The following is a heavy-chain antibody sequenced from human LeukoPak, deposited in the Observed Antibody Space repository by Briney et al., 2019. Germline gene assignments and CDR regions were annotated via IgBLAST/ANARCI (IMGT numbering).Heavy chain of an antibody. CDR3: ARAPSRCATTSCLYFDY. Sequence: SETLSLTCTVSGGSISSSSYYWGWIRQPARKGLEWIGRIYPSGSTNYNPSLKSRVTFSVDTSKNEFSLKLTSVTAADTAVYYCARAPSRCATTSCLYFDYWGQGTLVTVSS. J-gene: IGHJ4*02. D-gene: IGHD2-2*01. V-gene: IGHV4-61*02. CDR2: IYPSGST. CDR1: GGSISSSSYY.